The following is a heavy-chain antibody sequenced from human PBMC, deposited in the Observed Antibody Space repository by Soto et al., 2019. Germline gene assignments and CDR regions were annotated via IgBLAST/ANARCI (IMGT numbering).Heavy chain of an antibody. V-gene: IGHV3-53*04. CDR2: IYSGGST. CDR1: GFTVSSNY. CDR3: AREGGAPSGWYYFDY. Sequence: LRLSCAASGFTVSSNYMSWVRQAPGKGLEWVSVIYSGGSTYYADSVKGRFTISRHNSKNTLYLQMNSLRAEDTAVYYCAREGGAPSGWYYFDYWGQGTLVTVSS. J-gene: IGHJ4*02. D-gene: IGHD6-19*01.